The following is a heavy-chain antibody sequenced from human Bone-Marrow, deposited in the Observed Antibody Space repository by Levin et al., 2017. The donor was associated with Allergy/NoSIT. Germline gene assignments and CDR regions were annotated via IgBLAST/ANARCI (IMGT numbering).Heavy chain of an antibody. CDR1: GFTFNSHT. CDR3: ARDGLTTFGVVTGMDV. CDR2: ISATSSFI. D-gene: IGHD3-3*01. V-gene: IGHV3-21*06. Sequence: LSLTCAASGFTFNSHTMNWVRQVPGKGLEWVASISATSSFIHYADSVKGRFTISRDNAENSLFLHMNSLRDDDTGLYYCARDGLTTFGVVTGMDVWGQGTAVTVSS. J-gene: IGHJ6*02.